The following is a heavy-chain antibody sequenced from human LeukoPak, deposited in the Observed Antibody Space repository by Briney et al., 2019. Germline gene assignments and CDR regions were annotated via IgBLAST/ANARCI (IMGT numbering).Heavy chain of an antibody. J-gene: IGHJ4*02. D-gene: IGHD6-6*01. CDR1: GGSFSGYY. Sequence: PSETLSLTCAVYGGSFSGYYWSWIRQPPGKGLEWIGEINHSGGTNYNPSLKSRVTISVDTSKYQFSLKLSSVTAADTAVYYCARASRGSSSPTDYWGQGTLVTVSS. V-gene: IGHV4-34*01. CDR3: ARASRGSSSPTDY. CDR2: INHSGGT.